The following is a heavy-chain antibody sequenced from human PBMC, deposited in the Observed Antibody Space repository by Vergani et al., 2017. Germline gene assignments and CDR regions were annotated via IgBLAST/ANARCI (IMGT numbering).Heavy chain of an antibody. D-gene: IGHD3-10*01. Sequence: QVRLQESGPGLVKPSETLSLTCSVSGGSMSCYYWSWIRQPPGKELEWIGYMYHSGSTNYNPYLETRVTISGDTSKNQFSLKLNSVTAADTAVYYCGRVADFYGLGSRLLDLWGQGILVTVSS. CDR3: GRVADFYGLGSRLLDL. J-gene: IGHJ5*02. CDR1: GGSMSCYY. V-gene: IGHV4-59*01. CDR2: MYHSGST.